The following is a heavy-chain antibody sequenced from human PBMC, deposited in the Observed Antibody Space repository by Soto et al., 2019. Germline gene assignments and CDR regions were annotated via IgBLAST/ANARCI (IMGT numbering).Heavy chain of an antibody. CDR3: ARGRIAVAAVYYYYMDV. Sequence: SETLSLTCAVYGGSFSGYYWSWIRQPPGKGLEWIGEINHSGSTNYNPSLKSRVTISVDTSKNQFSLKLSSVTAADTAVYYCARGRIAVAAVYYYYMDVCGKGTTVTVSS. D-gene: IGHD6-19*01. J-gene: IGHJ6*03. CDR1: GGSFSGYY. V-gene: IGHV4-34*01. CDR2: INHSGST.